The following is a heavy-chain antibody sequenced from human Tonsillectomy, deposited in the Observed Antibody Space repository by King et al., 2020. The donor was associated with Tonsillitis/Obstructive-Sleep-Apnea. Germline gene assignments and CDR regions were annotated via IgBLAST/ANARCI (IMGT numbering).Heavy chain of an antibody. D-gene: IGHD3-22*01. CDR2: ISWNSGSI. CDR3: AKDRSPYYYDSSGYYSGLDY. J-gene: IGHJ4*02. CDR1: GFTFDDYA. V-gene: IGHV3-9*01. Sequence: VQLVESGGGLVQPGRSLRLSCAASGFTFDDYAMHWVRHAPGKGLEWVSGISWNSGSIGYAGSVKGRLTISRDNAKNSLYLQMNSLRAEDTALYYCAKDRSPYYYDSSGYYSGLDYWGQGTLVTVSS.